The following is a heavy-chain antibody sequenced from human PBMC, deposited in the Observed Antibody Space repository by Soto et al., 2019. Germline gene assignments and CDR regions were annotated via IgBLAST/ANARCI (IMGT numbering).Heavy chain of an antibody. D-gene: IGHD5-12*01. CDR3: ASYSGYDQYFDY. CDR1: GGSISSSSHY. CDR2: TYYSGST. J-gene: IGHJ4*02. V-gene: IGHV4-39*01. Sequence: SETLSLTCTVSGGSISSSSHYWSWIRQPPGKGLEWIGSTYYSGSTYYNPSLKSRVTISGDTSKNQFSLKLRSVTAADTAVYYCASYSGYDQYFDYWGQGTLVTVSS.